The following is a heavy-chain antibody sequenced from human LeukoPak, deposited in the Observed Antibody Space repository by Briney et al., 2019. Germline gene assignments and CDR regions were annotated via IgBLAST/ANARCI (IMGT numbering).Heavy chain of an antibody. V-gene: IGHV1-69*05. J-gene: IGHJ4*02. D-gene: IGHD5-24*01. CDR3: ARTTMGRDGYNPREDLDY. CDR1: GGTFSSYA. Sequence: ASVKVSCKASGGTFSSYAISWVRQAPGQGLEWMGRIIPIFGTANYAQKFLGRVTITTDESTSTAYMELSSLRSEDTAVYYCARTTMGRDGYNPREDLDYWGQGTLVTVSS. CDR2: IIPIFGTA.